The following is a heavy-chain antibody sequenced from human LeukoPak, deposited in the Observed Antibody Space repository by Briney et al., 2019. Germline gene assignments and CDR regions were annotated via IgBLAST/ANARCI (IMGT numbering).Heavy chain of an antibody. D-gene: IGHD2-21*02. CDR1: GYSFISYW. J-gene: IGHJ4*02. Sequence: GESLKISCKGSGYSFISYWIGWVRQMPGKGLEWMGIIYPDDSDTRYSPSFQGQVTISADMSINTAYLQWSSLKASDTAIYYCARFDCGGDCYSGDYWGQGTLVTVSS. V-gene: IGHV5-51*01. CDR2: IYPDDSDT. CDR3: ARFDCGGDCYSGDY.